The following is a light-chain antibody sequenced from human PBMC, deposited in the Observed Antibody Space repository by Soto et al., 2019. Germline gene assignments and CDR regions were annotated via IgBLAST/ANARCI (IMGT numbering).Light chain of an antibody. J-gene: IGKJ2*01. Sequence: EIVLTQSPATLSLSPGEAATLSCRASQSISTYLAWYQQKPSQAPRLLFYGASNRATGIPARFTGSGSGTDFTLTISSLEPEDFAVYFCQQRSNWLYTFGQGTKLEIK. CDR2: GAS. V-gene: IGKV3-11*01. CDR3: QQRSNWLYT. CDR1: QSISTY.